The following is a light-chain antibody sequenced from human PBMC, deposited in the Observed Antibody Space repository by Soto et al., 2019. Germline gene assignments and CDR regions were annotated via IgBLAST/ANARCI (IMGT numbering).Light chain of an antibody. Sequence: EIVMTQSPATLSVSPGERATLSCRASQSINSALAWYQQKPGQAPRLLIYGASTRATAIADRFSASGSGTEFTLTISSLQSADFAVYYCQQYHYWWTFGQGTKVEIK. CDR2: GAS. CDR1: QSINSA. CDR3: QQYHYWWT. J-gene: IGKJ1*01. V-gene: IGKV3-15*01.